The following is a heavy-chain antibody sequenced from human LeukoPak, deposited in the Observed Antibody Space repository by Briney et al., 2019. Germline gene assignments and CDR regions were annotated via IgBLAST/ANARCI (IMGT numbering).Heavy chain of an antibody. Sequence: GGSLRLSCAASGFTFGSYNMNWVRQAPGKGLEWVSSISSSSTYIYYADSVKGRFTISRDNAKKSLYLQMNSLRAEDTAVYYCARDQGGSDPYYFDYWGQGTLVTVSP. CDR1: GFTFGSYN. CDR2: ISSSSTYI. D-gene: IGHD1-26*01. J-gene: IGHJ4*02. CDR3: ARDQGGSDPYYFDY. V-gene: IGHV3-21*01.